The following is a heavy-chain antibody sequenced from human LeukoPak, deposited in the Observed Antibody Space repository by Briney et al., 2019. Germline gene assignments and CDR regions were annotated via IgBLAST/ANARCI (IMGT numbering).Heavy chain of an antibody. V-gene: IGHV4-34*01. D-gene: IGHD3-3*01. CDR2: INHSGST. Sequence: PSETLSLTCAVYGGSFSGYYWSWIRQPPGKGLEWIGEINHSGSTNYNPSLKSRVTISVDTSKNQFSLKLSSVTAADTAVYYCARVRITIFGVVTDPYYFDYWGQGTLVTVSS. CDR1: GGSFSGYY. J-gene: IGHJ4*02. CDR3: ARVRITIFGVVTDPYYFDY.